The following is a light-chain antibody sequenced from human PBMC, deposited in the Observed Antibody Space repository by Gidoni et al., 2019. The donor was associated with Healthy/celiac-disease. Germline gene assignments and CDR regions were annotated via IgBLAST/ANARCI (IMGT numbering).Light chain of an antibody. CDR2: KVS. V-gene: IGKV2-30*01. CDR3: MQGTHWPCS. Sequence: DVVMTQSPLSLPVTLGQPASISCRSSQSLVSSDGSSFLNWFQQRPGQSPRRLIYKVSNRDSGVPDRVSGSGSGTDFTLKISRVEAEDVGIYDCMQGTHWPCSFGQXTRLEIK. CDR1: QSLVSSDGSSF. J-gene: IGKJ2*04.